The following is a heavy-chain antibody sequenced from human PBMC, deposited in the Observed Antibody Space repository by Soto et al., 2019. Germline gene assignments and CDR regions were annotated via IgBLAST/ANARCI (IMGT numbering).Heavy chain of an antibody. CDR1: GYTFTSYD. CDR3: SRVGLHLGELSF. CDR2: MNPNSGNT. V-gene: IGHV1-8*01. Sequence: QVQLVQSGAEVKKPGASVKVSCKASGYTFTSYDINWVRQATGQGLEWMGWMNPNSGNTGYAQKFQGRVTMTRNTSLSTAYMELGSLRSEDTAVYYCSRVGLHLGELSFGGQGTLVTVSS. D-gene: IGHD3-16*02. J-gene: IGHJ4*02.